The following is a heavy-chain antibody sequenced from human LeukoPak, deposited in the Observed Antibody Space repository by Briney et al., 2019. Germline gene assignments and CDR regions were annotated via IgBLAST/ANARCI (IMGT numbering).Heavy chain of an antibody. CDR3: ASGVGPIVATSN. J-gene: IGHJ4*02. CDR2: INPSGGST. CDR1: GYTFNNYG. V-gene: IGHV1-46*02. Sequence: ASVKVSCKASGYTFNNYGITWVRQAPRQGLEWMGIINPSGGSTSYAQKFQGRVTMTRDTSTSTVYMELSSLRSEDTAVYYCASGVGPIVATSNWGQGTLVTVSS. D-gene: IGHD5-12*01.